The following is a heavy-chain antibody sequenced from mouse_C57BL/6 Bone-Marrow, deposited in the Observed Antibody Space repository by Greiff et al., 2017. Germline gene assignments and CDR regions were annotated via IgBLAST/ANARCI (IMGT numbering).Heavy chain of an antibody. D-gene: IGHD1-1*01. Sequence: VQLQQSGPELVKPGASVKISCKASGYSFTGYYMNWVKQSPEKSLEWIGEINPSTGGTTYNQKFKAKATLTVDNSSSTAYMQLKSLTSEDSAVYYCARRGITTVVAGEYYFDYWGQGTTLTVSS. CDR1: GYSFTGYY. CDR2: INPSTGGT. V-gene: IGHV1-42*01. CDR3: ARRGITTVVAGEYYFDY. J-gene: IGHJ2*01.